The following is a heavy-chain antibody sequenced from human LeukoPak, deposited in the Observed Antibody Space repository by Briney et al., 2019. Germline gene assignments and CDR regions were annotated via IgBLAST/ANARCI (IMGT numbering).Heavy chain of an antibody. Sequence: GGSLRLSCAASGFTFSSYWMNWVRQAPGKGLEWVSYISGSGSTKYYADSVKDRFTISRDNDKNSLYLQMNSLRVDDTAVYYCARRYSGSYFDYWGQGTLVTVSS. CDR1: GFTFSSYW. CDR2: ISGSGSTK. D-gene: IGHD1-26*01. V-gene: IGHV3-48*01. CDR3: ARRYSGSYFDY. J-gene: IGHJ4*02.